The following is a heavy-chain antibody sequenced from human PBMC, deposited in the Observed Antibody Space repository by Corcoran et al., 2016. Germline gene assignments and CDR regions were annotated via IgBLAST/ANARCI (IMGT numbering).Heavy chain of an antibody. J-gene: IGHJ5*01. D-gene: IGHD4-4*01. CDR2: ISSSSSTI. Sequence: EVQLVESGGGLVQPGGSLRLSCAASGFTFSSYSMNWVRQAPGKGLEWVSYISSSSSTIYYADSVKGRFTISRDNAKNSLYLQMYSLRAEDTAVYYCARDSAFYCNYDWFDPWGQGTTVTVSS. V-gene: IGHV3-48*04. CDR1: GFTFSSYS. CDR3: ARDSAFYCNYDWFDP.